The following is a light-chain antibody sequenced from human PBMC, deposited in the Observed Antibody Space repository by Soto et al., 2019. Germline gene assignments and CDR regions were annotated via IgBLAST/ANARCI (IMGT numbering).Light chain of an antibody. CDR1: QSVSSN. CDR2: GAS. Sequence: EIVMTQSPATLSVSPGESATLSCRASQSVSSNLAWYQQKPGQAPRLLIYGASTRATGIPARFSGRGSATEFTLTISSLQSEDCAVYYSQQCNDWPLTFGQGTKLEIK. J-gene: IGKJ2*01. CDR3: QQCNDWPLT. V-gene: IGKV3-15*01.